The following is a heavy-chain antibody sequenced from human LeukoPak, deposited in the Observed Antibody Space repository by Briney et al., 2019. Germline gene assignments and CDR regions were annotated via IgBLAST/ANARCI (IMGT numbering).Heavy chain of an antibody. J-gene: IGHJ6*03. CDR2: ISAYNGNT. V-gene: IGHV1-18*01. CDR3: ARGYGTMTYYYYYMDV. D-gene: IGHD3-22*01. CDR1: GYTFTSYG. Sequence: ASVKVSCKASGYTFTSYGISWVRQAPGQGLEWMGWISAYNGNTNYAQKLQGRVTMTTDTSTSTAYMELRSLRSDDTAVFYCARGYGTMTYYYYYMDVWGKGTTVTVSS.